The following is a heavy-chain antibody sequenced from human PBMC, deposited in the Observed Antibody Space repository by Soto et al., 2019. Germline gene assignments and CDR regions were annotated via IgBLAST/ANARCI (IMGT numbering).Heavy chain of an antibody. CDR1: GGSISSYY. CDR3: ARVWGGAFDI. J-gene: IGHJ3*02. CDR2: IYYSGST. Sequence: QVQLQESGPGLVKPSETLSLTCTVSGGSISSYYWSWIRQPPGKGLEWIGYIYYSGSTNYNPSRKSRVTISVDTSKNQFSLKLSSVTAADTAVYYCARVWGGAFDIWGQGTMVTVSS. D-gene: IGHD3-10*01. V-gene: IGHV4-59*01.